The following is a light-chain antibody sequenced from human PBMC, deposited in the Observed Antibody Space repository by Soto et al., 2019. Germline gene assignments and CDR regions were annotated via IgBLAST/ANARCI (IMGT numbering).Light chain of an antibody. Sequence: EIVLTHSPGTLSLSPGQRATLSCRASQGGTSYLAWYQQKPGQAPRLLIYGASSRATGIPDRFSGSGSGTDFTLTISRLESEDFAVYYCQQYGSSPPWTSGQGTKVDLK. CDR2: GAS. CDR3: QQYGSSPPWT. J-gene: IGKJ1*01. CDR1: QGGTSY. V-gene: IGKV3-20*01.